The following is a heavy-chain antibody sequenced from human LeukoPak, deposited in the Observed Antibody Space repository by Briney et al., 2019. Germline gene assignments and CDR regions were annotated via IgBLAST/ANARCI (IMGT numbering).Heavy chain of an antibody. CDR1: GGTFSSYA. CDR2: IIPIFGTA. J-gene: IGHJ3*02. Sequence: ASVKVSFKASGGTFSSYAISWVRQAPGQGLAWMGGIIPIFGTANYAQKFQGRVTITADKSTSTAYMELSSLRSEDTAVYYCARAPVVPAALLAFDIWGQGTMVTVSS. CDR3: ARAPVVPAALLAFDI. D-gene: IGHD2-2*01. V-gene: IGHV1-69*06.